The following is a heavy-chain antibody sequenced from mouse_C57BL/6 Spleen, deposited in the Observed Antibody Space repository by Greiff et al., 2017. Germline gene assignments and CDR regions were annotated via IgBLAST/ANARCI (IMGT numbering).Heavy chain of an antibody. J-gene: IGHJ3*01. Sequence: EVKVVESGGGLVQPGGSMKLSCAASGFTFSDAWMDWVRQSPEKGLEWVAEIRNKANNHATYYAESVKGRFTISRDDSKSSVYLQMNSLRAEDTGIYYCTRDGYYPAWFAYWGQGTLVTVSA. D-gene: IGHD2-3*01. CDR3: TRDGYYPAWFAY. CDR1: GFTFSDAW. CDR2: IRNKANNHAT. V-gene: IGHV6-6*01.